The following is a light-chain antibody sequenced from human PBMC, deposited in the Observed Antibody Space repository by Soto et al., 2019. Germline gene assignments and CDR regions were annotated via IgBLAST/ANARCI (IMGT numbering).Light chain of an antibody. Sequence: EVVLTQTPGTLSLSPGGRASLSCRASQSVGTFLAWYQQRSGQAPRLLIYGASTRASGIPDRFSGSGSGTDFTLTISRLETEDFGVYYCQQYGSSLTFGQGTKVEI. J-gene: IGKJ1*01. CDR2: GAS. V-gene: IGKV3-20*01. CDR3: QQYGSSLT. CDR1: QSVGTF.